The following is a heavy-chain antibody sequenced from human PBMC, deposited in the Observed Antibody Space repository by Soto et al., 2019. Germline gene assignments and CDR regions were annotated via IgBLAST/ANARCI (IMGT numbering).Heavy chain of an antibody. J-gene: IGHJ3*02. V-gene: IGHV4-4*02. Sequence: VQLQESGPGLVKPSGTLSLTCAVSSGSISSSNWWSWVRQPPGKGLEWIGEIYHSGSTNYNPSLKSRVTISVDKSKNQFSLKLSSVTAADTAVYYCARDAGYSSSWYEGGDAFDIWGQGTMVTVSS. CDR3: ARDAGYSSSWYEGGDAFDI. CDR2: IYHSGST. D-gene: IGHD6-13*01. CDR1: SGSISSSNW.